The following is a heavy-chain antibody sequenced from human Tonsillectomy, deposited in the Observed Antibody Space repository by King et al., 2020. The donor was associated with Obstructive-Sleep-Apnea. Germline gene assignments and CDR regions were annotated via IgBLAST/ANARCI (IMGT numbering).Heavy chain of an antibody. CDR3: ARSAPYSYGSGNYYPFDF. Sequence: VQLVESGGGLVKPGGSLRLSCAASGFTFNIYTMNWVRQAPGEGLEWVSSISSTSTTIYYADSVKGRFTISRDNAKNSLFLQMNSLRAEDTAVYYCARSAPYSYGSGNYYPFDFWGRGTLVTVSS. CDR1: GFTFNIYT. D-gene: IGHD3-10*01. J-gene: IGHJ4*02. CDR2: ISSTSTTI. V-gene: IGHV3-21*01.